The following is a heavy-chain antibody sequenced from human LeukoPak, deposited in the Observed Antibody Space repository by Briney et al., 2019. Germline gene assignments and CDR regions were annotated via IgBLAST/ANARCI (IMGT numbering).Heavy chain of an antibody. CDR3: ARLFSSGWYPDYYYGMDV. CDR2: IYSGGST. Sequence: SGGSLRLSCAASGFTVSSNYMSWVRQAPGKGLEWVSVIYSGGSTYYADSVKGRFTISRDNSKNTLYLQMNSLRAEDTAVYYCARLFSSGWYPDYYYGMDVWGQGSTVTVSS. D-gene: IGHD6-19*01. CDR1: GFTVSSNY. V-gene: IGHV3-53*01. J-gene: IGHJ6*02.